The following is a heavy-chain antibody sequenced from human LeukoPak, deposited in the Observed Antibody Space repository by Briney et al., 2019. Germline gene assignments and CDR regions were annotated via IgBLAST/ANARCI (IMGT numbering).Heavy chain of an antibody. CDR1: GGSFSGYY. CDR2: INHSGST. CDR3: ARQRSGWYVDY. J-gene: IGHJ4*02. Sequence: SETLSLTCAVYGGSFSGYYWSWLRQPPGKGLEWIGEINHSGSTNYNPSLKSRVTISVDTSKNQFSLKLSSVTAADTAVYYCARQRSGWYVDYWGQGTLVTVSS. V-gene: IGHV4-34*01. D-gene: IGHD6-19*01.